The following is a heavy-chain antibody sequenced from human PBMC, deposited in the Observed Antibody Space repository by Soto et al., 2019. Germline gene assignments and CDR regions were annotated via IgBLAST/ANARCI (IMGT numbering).Heavy chain of an antibody. V-gene: IGHV4-34*01. CDR3: ARVSYFWSGYSGRKRFDP. D-gene: IGHD3-3*01. CDR2: IDQSGGT. J-gene: IGHJ5*02. CDR1: GDSLRGQS. Sequence: SETLSLTCAVVGDSLRGQSWNWIRQSPGKGLEWIGEIDQSGGTNYNPSLKSRAIISVDTSKNQFSLKLSSVTAADTAVYYCARVSYFWSGYSGRKRFDPWGQGTLVTVSS.